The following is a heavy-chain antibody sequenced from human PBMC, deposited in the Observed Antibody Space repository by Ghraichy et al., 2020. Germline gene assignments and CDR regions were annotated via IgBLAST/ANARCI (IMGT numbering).Heavy chain of an antibody. Sequence: SETLSLTCTVSGGSISSSSYYWGWIRQPPGKGLEWIGCIYYSGSTYYNPSLKSRVAISVDTSQNQFSLELSSVTATDTAVYYCAGLPHDCESRGYSVNYYYMDFWGKRTTVTVS. CDR3: AGLPHDCESRGYSVNYYYMDF. V-gene: IGHV4-39*01. J-gene: IGHJ6*03. CDR1: GGSISSSSYY. CDR2: IYYSGST. D-gene: IGHD3-22*01.